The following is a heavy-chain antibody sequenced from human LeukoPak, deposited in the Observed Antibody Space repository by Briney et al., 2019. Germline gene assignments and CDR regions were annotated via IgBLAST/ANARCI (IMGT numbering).Heavy chain of an antibody. CDR1: GFTFDDYA. D-gene: IGHD3-3*01. Sequence: TGGSLRLSCAASGFTFDDYAMHWVRQAPGKGLEWVSGISWNSGSIGYADSVKGRFTISRDNAKNSLYLQMNSLRAEDTALCYCAKDIEPQLESYFDYWGQGTLVTVSS. CDR2: ISWNSGSI. V-gene: IGHV3-9*01. CDR3: AKDIEPQLESYFDY. J-gene: IGHJ4*02.